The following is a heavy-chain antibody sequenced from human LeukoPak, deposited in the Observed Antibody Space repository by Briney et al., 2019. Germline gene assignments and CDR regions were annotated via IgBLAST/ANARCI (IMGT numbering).Heavy chain of an antibody. D-gene: IGHD5-18*01. V-gene: IGHV4-34*01. CDR3: ARANVDTAMAVDY. CDR1: GGSFSGYY. J-gene: IGHJ4*02. CDR2: INHSGST. Sequence: SETLSLTCAVYGGSFSGYYWSWIRQPPGRGLEWIGEINHSGSTNYNPSLKSRVTISVDTSKNQFSLKLSSVTAADTAVYYCARANVDTAMAVDYWGQGTLVTVSS.